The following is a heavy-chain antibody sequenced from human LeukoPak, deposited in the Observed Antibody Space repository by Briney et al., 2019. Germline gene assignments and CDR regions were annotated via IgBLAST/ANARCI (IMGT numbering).Heavy chain of an antibody. J-gene: IGHJ4*02. Sequence: PSETLSLTCTVSGGSLSSYYWSWIRQPAGKGLEWIGRIYTSGSTNYNPSLKSRVTMSVDTSKNQFSLKLSSVTAADTAVYYCARESTNILTGYYLYYFDYWGQGTLVTVSS. CDR2: IYTSGST. CDR1: GGSLSSYY. D-gene: IGHD3-9*01. V-gene: IGHV4-4*07. CDR3: ARESTNILTGYYLYYFDY.